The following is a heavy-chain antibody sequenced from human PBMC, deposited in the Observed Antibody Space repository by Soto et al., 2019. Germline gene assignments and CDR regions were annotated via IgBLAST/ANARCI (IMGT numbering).Heavy chain of an antibody. D-gene: IGHD4-17*01. V-gene: IGHV4-31*03. CDR1: GGSISSGGYY. Sequence: SETLSLTCTVSGGSISSGGYYWSWIRQHPGKGLEWIGYIYYSGSTYYNPSLKSRVTISVDTSKNQFSLKLSSVTAADTAVYYCAGVNLDYVTGMDVWGQGTTVTVSS. CDR2: IYYSGST. J-gene: IGHJ6*02. CDR3: AGVNLDYVTGMDV.